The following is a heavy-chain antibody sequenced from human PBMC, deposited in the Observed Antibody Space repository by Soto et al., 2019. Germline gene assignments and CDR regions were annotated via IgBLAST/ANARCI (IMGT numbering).Heavy chain of an antibody. Sequence: QVQLVQSGAEVKKPGSSVKVSCKASGGTFSNYAISWVRQAPGQGLEWMGDIIPIFGTTKNAQKFQGRVTMTADESTGTAYMELSSLRSEDTAVYYGACRGERDYYDTGGYGWGQGTLVIVSS. D-gene: IGHD3-22*01. V-gene: IGHV1-69*12. CDR1: GGTFSNYA. CDR3: ACRGERDYYDTGGYG. J-gene: IGHJ1*01. CDR2: IIPIFGTT.